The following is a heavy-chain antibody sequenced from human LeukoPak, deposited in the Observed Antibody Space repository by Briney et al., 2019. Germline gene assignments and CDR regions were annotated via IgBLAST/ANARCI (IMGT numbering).Heavy chain of an antibody. Sequence: SETLSLTCIVSGYSISSGYYWGWIRQPPGKGLEWIGSVYHSGTTNYNPSLKSRVTISVDTSKNQFSLKLSSVTAADTAVYYCAREVKYYYDSSGYFYYYYYMDVWGKGTTVTVSS. J-gene: IGHJ6*03. D-gene: IGHD3-22*01. CDR1: GYSISSGYY. V-gene: IGHV4-38-2*02. CDR2: VYHSGTT. CDR3: AREVKYYYDSSGYFYYYYYMDV.